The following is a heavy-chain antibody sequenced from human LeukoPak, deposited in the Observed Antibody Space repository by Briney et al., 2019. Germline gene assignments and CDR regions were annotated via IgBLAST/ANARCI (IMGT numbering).Heavy chain of an antibody. CDR2: ISSSGGST. Sequence: GGSLRLSCAASGFTISSYDMSWVRQAPGKGLEWVSGISSSGGSTFYADSVKGRFTISRDNSKNTLYLQVNSLRAEDTAVYYCAKAGRYESSGYYYWGQGTLVTVSS. J-gene: IGHJ4*02. CDR1: GFTISSYD. D-gene: IGHD3-22*01. CDR3: AKAGRYESSGYYY. V-gene: IGHV3-23*01.